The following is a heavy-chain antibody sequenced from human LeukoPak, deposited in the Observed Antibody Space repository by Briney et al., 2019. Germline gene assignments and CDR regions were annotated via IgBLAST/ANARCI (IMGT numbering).Heavy chain of an antibody. CDR2: IYYSGRT. Sequence: AETLSLTCTVSGGSISSSSYYWGWIRQPPGKGLEWIGGIYYSGRTYYNPSLKSRLTISVDTSKNQFSLKLTSVTAADTALYYCVRPIGDATMVGAFDIWGQGTMVTVSS. CDR1: GGSISSSSYY. J-gene: IGHJ3*02. D-gene: IGHD5-12*01. CDR3: VRPIGDATMVGAFDI. V-gene: IGHV4-39*01.